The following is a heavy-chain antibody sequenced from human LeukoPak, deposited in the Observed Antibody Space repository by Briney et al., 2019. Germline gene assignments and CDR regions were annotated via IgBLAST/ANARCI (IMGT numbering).Heavy chain of an antibody. CDR3: ARASSPSNSWFDP. J-gene: IGHJ5*02. CDR1: GHSFSSDSF. CDR2: IHERGST. V-gene: IGHV4-38-2*01. Sequence: SETLSLTCGVSGHSFSSDSFWGWIRQPPGQGLEWIGSIHERGSTFYNPSLKSQVTISIDTSKNQFSLNVNSVTAADTAVYYCARASSPSNSWFDPWGQGTVVTVSS.